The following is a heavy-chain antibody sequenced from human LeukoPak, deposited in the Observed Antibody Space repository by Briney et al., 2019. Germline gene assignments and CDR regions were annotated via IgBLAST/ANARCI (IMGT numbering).Heavy chain of an antibody. V-gene: IGHV3-53*01. J-gene: IGHJ4*02. CDR1: GFTFSSYG. D-gene: IGHD3-9*01. CDR2: ICSGGST. Sequence: PGGSLRLSCAASGFTFSSYGMHWVRQAPGKGLEWVSVICSGGSTYYADSVKGRFTISRDNSKNTLYLQMNSLRAEDTAVYYCARDVGPYYDILTGYYGGYYFDYWGQGALVTVSS. CDR3: ARDVGPYYDILTGYYGGYYFDY.